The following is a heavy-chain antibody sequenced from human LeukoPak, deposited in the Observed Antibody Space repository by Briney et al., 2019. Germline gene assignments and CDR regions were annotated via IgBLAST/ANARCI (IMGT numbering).Heavy chain of an antibody. CDR1: GGSISSGSYY. D-gene: IGHD6-6*01. V-gene: IGHV4-39*07. CDR2: IYYSGST. CDR3: ARDASIAAREPAY. Sequence: SETLSLTCTVSGGSISSGSYYWSWIRQPAGKGLEWIGSIYYSGSTYYNPSLKSRVTISVDTSKNQFSLKLSSVTAADTAVYYCARDASIAAREPAYWGQGTLVTVSS. J-gene: IGHJ4*02.